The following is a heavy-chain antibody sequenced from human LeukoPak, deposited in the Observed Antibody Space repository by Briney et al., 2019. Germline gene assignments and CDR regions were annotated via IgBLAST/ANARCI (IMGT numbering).Heavy chain of an antibody. V-gene: IGHV3-21*01. CDR1: GFTFSSYA. D-gene: IGHD3-22*01. Sequence: PGGSLRLSCAASGFTFSSYAMNWARQAPGKGLEWVSSISTTPSFTYYADSVKGRFTISRDNAKNSLFLQMNSLRVEDTAVYYCARDLSSGDYWGQGTLVTVSS. CDR2: ISTTPSFT. J-gene: IGHJ4*02. CDR3: ARDLSSGDY.